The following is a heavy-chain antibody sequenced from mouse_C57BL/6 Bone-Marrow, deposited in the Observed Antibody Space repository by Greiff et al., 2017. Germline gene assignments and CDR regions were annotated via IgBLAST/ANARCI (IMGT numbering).Heavy chain of an antibody. D-gene: IGHD3-2*02. Sequence: EVKLVESGPELVKPGASVKISCKASGYSFTGYYMNWVKQSPEKSLEWIGEINPSTGGTTYNQKFKAKATLTVDKSSSTAYMQLKSLTSEDSAVYYCARSGTAQATSWFAYWGQGTLVTVSA. CDR1: GYSFTGYY. J-gene: IGHJ3*01. CDR2: INPSTGGT. V-gene: IGHV1-42*01. CDR3: ARSGTAQATSWFAY.